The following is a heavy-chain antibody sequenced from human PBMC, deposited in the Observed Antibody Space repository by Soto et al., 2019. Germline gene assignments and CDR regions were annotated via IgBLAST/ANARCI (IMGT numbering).Heavy chain of an antibody. D-gene: IGHD2-15*01. J-gene: IGHJ4*02. CDR3: AHRQRTVVVGAPFDL. V-gene: IGHV2-5*02. CDR2: IYWDDDK. Sequence: QITLRESGPTLVQPTQTLTLTCTLSGVSLTTSGVGVGWIRRPPGKALGWLALIYWDDDKRFSPSLKSRLAITRNTTKNQVVMTMTDMAPVDTAIYYCAHRQRTVVVGAPFDLWGQGSQVTVSS. CDR1: GVSLTTSGVG.